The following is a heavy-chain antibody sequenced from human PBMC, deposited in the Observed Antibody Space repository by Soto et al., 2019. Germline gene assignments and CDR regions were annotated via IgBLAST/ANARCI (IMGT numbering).Heavy chain of an antibody. D-gene: IGHD3-22*01. Sequence: QVQLVQSGAEVKKPGSSVKVSCTASGGTFSSYAISWVRQAPGQGLELMGGIIPIFGTANYAQKFKGRVTITADKSTSTAYRELSSLRCEATAVYYCARGNIVAYYFDYWGQGTLVTVSS. CDR1: GGTFSSYA. CDR2: IIPIFGTA. J-gene: IGHJ4*02. CDR3: ARGNIVAYYFDY. V-gene: IGHV1-69*06.